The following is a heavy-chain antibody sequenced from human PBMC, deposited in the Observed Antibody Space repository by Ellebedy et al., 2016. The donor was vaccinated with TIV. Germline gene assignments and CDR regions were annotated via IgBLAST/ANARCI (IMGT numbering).Heavy chain of an antibody. CDR1: GYTFTSYY. CDR2: INPTGGST. V-gene: IGHV1-46*01. Sequence: AASVKVSCKASGYTFTSYYMHWVRQAPGQGLEWMGIINPTGGSTSYAQKFQGRVTMTRDMSTSTVYMELSSLRSEDTAVYYFARDRRIADISSYHLPFYWGQGTLVTVSS. CDR3: ARDRRIADISSYHLPFY. J-gene: IGHJ4*02. D-gene: IGHD3-22*01.